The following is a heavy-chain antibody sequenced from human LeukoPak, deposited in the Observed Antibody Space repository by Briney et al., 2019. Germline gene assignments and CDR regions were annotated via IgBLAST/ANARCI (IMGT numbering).Heavy chain of an antibody. J-gene: IGHJ4*02. D-gene: IGHD2/OR15-2a*01. CDR2: IQYDGSYK. V-gene: IGHV3-30*02. Sequence: GGSLRLSCAASGFTVSSNYMSWVRQAPGKGLEWVAFIQYDGSYKFYADSVQGRFSISRDNSKNTLFLQMNSLRAEDTAIYYCAKTSDQLLYSKFDFWGQGTLVTVSS. CDR3: AKTSDQLLYSKFDF. CDR1: GFTVSSNY.